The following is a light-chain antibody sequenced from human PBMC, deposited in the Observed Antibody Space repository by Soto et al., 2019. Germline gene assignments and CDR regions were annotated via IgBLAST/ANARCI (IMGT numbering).Light chain of an antibody. CDR3: QQRSSAIT. Sequence: EIVMTQSPAALSVSPGERFTLSCRASQSVSSSDLAWYQQKPGQAPRLLIYGASTRATGIPARFSGRGSGTDFTLTISSLEPEDFAVYYCQQRSSAITFGQGTRLEIK. CDR2: GAS. V-gene: IGKV3D-20*02. CDR1: QSVSSSD. J-gene: IGKJ5*01.